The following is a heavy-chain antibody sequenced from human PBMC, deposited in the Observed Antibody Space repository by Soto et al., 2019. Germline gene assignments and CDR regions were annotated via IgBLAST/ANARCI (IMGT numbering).Heavy chain of an antibody. CDR2: ISQRGTT. CDR1: GASISSDNR. CDR3: AKKVPAALRLYYFFGLDV. V-gene: IGHV4-4*02. J-gene: IGHJ6*02. D-gene: IGHD2-15*01. Sequence: QVQLQESGPGLVKPSGTLSLTCAVSGASISSDNRWTWVRQPPGEGLEWIGEISQRGTTKYNPSLASRITISVYKSKNHLSLRLTSMTAADTAVYYCAKKVPAALRLYYFFGLDVWGQGTTVTVSS.